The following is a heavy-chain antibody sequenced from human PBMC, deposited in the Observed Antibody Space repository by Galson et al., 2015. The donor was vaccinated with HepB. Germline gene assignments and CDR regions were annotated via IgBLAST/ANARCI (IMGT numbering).Heavy chain of an antibody. D-gene: IGHD3-3*01. CDR3: ARDGITIFGVSTDY. J-gene: IGHJ4*02. CDR1: GFTFSSYS. V-gene: IGHV3-21*01. Sequence: SLRLSCAASGFTFSSYSMNWVRQAPGKGLEWVSSISSSSSYIYYADSVKGRFTISRDNAKNSLYLQMNSLRAEDTAVYYCARDGITIFGVSTDYWGQGTLVTVSS. CDR2: ISSSSSYI.